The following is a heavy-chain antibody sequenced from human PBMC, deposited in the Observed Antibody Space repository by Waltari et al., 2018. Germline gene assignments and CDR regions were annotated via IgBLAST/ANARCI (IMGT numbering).Heavy chain of an antibody. D-gene: IGHD3-22*01. J-gene: IGHJ5*02. CDR1: GGSFSGYY. CDR3: AREPPPDYYDSEDWFDP. Sequence: QVQLQQWGAGLLKPSETLSLTCAVYGGSFSGYYWSWIRQPPGKGLEGIGEINHSVSTNYNPALKRRVTIAVDTSKNQFPLKLSSVTAADTSVYYWAREPPPDYYDSEDWFDPWGQGTLVTVSS. CDR2: INHSVST. V-gene: IGHV4-34*01.